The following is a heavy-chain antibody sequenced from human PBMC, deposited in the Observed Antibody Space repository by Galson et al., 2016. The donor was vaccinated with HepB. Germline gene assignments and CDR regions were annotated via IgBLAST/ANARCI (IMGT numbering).Heavy chain of an antibody. CDR2: IKSDGGSI. V-gene: IGHV3-74*03. D-gene: IGHD6-19*01. J-gene: IGHJ4*02. CDR1: GFTFSSHW. Sequence: SLRLSCAASGFTFSSHWMHWVRQAPGKGLVWVSLIKSDGGSITYADSVKGRFTISRDNAKNTLYLQMDSLRAEDTAVYYCAGGSGWLTDYWGQGTLVTVSS. CDR3: AGGSGWLTDY.